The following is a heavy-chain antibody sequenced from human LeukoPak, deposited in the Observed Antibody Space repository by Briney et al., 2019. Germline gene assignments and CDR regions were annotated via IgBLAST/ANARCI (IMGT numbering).Heavy chain of an antibody. Sequence: PSETLSLTCTVSGGSVSRAGYYWSWIRQPPGRGLEWIGYIYQSGSASYNPSLQSRVTISIDKSKNQFSLNLNSVTAADTAVYYCARNSYYDNSGEGAFDIWGQGTMVTVSS. CDR2: IYQSGSA. D-gene: IGHD3-22*01. CDR3: ARNSYYDNSGEGAFDI. J-gene: IGHJ3*02. CDR1: GGSVSRAGYY. V-gene: IGHV4-30-2*01.